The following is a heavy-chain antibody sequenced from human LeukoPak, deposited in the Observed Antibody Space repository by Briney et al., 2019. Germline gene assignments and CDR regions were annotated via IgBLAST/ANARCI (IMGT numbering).Heavy chain of an antibody. J-gene: IGHJ6*02. D-gene: IGHD5-18*01. CDR1: GGSISSYF. CDR3: ARSFRGYSQGYYYYAMDV. Sequence: SETLSLTCTVSGGSISSYFWRWIRQSPGKAPEWIGLIYHSGSTNYNPSLKSRVIMSQDTSTNQFSLQVNSVTAADSAVYYCARSFRGYSQGYYYYAMDVWGQGTTVTVFS. V-gene: IGHV4-59*01. CDR2: IYHSGST.